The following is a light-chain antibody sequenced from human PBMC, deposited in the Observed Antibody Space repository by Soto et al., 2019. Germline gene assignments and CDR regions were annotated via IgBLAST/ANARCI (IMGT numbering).Light chain of an antibody. V-gene: IGKV3-15*01. CDR2: GAS. CDR3: QQYGSAPKT. Sequence: VMPQSHATLSGSPGERASMSGRATQRVRSTLAWSQQKPGQAPRPLIYGASTRPTPIPARFSGSGSGTEFNISMRSRQSEGSAVPYCQQYGSAPKTFGQGTKVDIK. CDR1: QRVRST. J-gene: IGKJ1*01.